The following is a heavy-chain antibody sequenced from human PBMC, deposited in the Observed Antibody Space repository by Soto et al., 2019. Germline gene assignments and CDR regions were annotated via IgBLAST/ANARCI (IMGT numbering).Heavy chain of an antibody. J-gene: IGHJ6*02. V-gene: IGHV1-58*02. CDR1: GYTFTSSA. D-gene: IGHD6-13*01. CDR3: AAGVAAAGYYYYGMDV. CDR2: IVVGSGNT. Sequence: GASVKVSCKASGYTFTSSAMQWVRQARGQRLEWIGWIVVGSGNTNYAQKFQERVTITRDMSTSTAYMELSSLRSEDTAVYYCAAGVAAAGYYYYGMDVWGQGTTVTVSS.